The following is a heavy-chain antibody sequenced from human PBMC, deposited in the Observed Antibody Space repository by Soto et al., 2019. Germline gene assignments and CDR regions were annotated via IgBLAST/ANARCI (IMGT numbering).Heavy chain of an antibody. Sequence: EVQLVESGGGLVKPGGSLRLSCVASGFTFRTYTINWVRQAPGKGLEWLSGIRGFSPYTFYAESVKGRFTISRDNAKNSLYLQMNSLGVEDTAVYYCARDRGYDAHDYYYNAMDVWGQGTTVTVSS. V-gene: IGHV3-21*01. CDR2: IRGFSPYT. CDR1: GFTFRTYT. CDR3: ARDRGYDAHDYYYNAMDV. J-gene: IGHJ6*02. D-gene: IGHD2-15*01.